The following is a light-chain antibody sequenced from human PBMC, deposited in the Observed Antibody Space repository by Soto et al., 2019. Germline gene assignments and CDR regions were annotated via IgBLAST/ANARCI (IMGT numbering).Light chain of an antibody. CDR1: QSVTSTY. CDR3: QDSSTSPWP. J-gene: IGKJ1*01. Sequence: TQSPGTLSLSPGERATLSCRAVQSVTSTYMAWYQQKPGQAPRLLIYATSFRATGIPDRFRGSGSGTDFTLPISSLEPEDSAVYYCQDSSTSPWPFGQGTKLEIK. V-gene: IGKV3-20*01. CDR2: ATS.